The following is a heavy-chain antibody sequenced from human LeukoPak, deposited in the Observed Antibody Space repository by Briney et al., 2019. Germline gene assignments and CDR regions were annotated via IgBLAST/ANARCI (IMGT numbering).Heavy chain of an antibody. CDR2: ISGSGGTT. CDR1: GFTFSSYS. D-gene: IGHD5-18*01. CDR3: AKDQGIQLWLKYFQH. Sequence: GGSLRLSCAASGFTFSSYSMNWVRQAPGKGLEWVSAISGSGGTTLYADSVKGRFTISRDNSKSTLYLQMNSLRAEDTAVYYCAKDQGIQLWLKYFQHWGQGTLVTVSS. J-gene: IGHJ1*01. V-gene: IGHV3-23*01.